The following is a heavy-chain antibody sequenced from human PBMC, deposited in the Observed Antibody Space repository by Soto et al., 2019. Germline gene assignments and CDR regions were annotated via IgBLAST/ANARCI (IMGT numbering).Heavy chain of an antibody. V-gene: IGHV4-59*01. CDR2: IYSSGST. D-gene: IGHD6-19*01. J-gene: IGHJ4*02. Sequence: SETLSLTCTVSGGSMSSYYWSWIRQPPGKGLEWIGYIYSSGSTNYNPSLRSRVTMSVDASKNQFSLKLSSVTAADTAVFYCARAHTSGWYVIDYWGQGTLVTVSS. CDR3: ARAHTSGWYVIDY. CDR1: GGSMSSYY.